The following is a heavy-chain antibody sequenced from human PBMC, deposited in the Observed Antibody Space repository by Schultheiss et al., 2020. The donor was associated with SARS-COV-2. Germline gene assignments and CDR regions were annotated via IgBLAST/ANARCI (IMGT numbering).Heavy chain of an antibody. CDR3: ARAQPLPY. Sequence: GGSLRLSCAASGFTFSSYAMHWVRQAPGKGLQWVSAISRSGTSTYYADSVKGRFTISRDNSKNTLYLQMNSLRAEDTAVYYCARAQPLPYWGQGTLVTVSS. J-gene: IGHJ4*02. CDR2: ISRSGTST. V-gene: IGHV3-23*01. CDR1: GFTFSSYA.